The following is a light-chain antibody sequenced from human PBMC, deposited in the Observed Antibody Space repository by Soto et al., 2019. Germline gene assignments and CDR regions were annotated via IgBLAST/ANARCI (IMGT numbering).Light chain of an antibody. CDR2: AAS. V-gene: IGKV1-39*01. J-gene: IGKJ1*01. Sequence: DIQMTQSPSSLSASVGDRVTITCRASQSISSYLNWYQQKPGKAPKFLIYAASSLQSGVPSRFSGSGSETDFTLTISSLQPEHFATYSCQQSYSTTWTFGQGTKVDIK. CDR3: QQSYSTTWT. CDR1: QSISSY.